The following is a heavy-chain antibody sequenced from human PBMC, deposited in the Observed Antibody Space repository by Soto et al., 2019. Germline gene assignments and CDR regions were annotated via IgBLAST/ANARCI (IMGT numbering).Heavy chain of an antibody. Sequence: GASVKVSCKASGYTFTSYAMHWVRQAPGQRLEWMGWINAGNGNTKYSQKFQGRFTISRDDSKSIAYLQMNSLKTEDTAVYYCTRGFCDYWGQGTLVTVSS. CDR2: INAGNGNT. J-gene: IGHJ4*02. CDR1: GYTFTSYA. V-gene: IGHV1-3*01. CDR3: TRGFCDY.